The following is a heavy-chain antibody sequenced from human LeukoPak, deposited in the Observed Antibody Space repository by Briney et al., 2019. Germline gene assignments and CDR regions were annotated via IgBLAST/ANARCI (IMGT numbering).Heavy chain of an antibody. J-gene: IGHJ4*02. CDR2: IYYSGST. CDR3: ARSSGYYFDY. V-gene: IGHV4-59*08. D-gene: IGHD3-22*01. CDR1: GGSISSYY. Sequence: SETLSLTCTVSGGSISSYYWSWIRQPPGKGLEWIGYIYYSGSTNYNPSLKGRVTISVDTSKNQFSLKLSSVTAADTAVYYCARSSGYYFDYWGQGTLVTVSS.